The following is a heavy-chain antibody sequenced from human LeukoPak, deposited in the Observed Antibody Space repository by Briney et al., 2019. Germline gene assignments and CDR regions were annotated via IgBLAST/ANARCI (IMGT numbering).Heavy chain of an antibody. CDR3: ARSGLWFGELYMDV. Sequence: SETLSLTCTVSGYSISSGYYWGWIRQPPGKGLEWIGSIYHSGRTFYNPSLKSRVTISVDTSKNQFSLKLSSVTAADTAVYYCARSGLWFGELYMDVWGKGTTVTVSS. CDR2: IYHSGRT. D-gene: IGHD3-10*01. V-gene: IGHV4-38-2*02. J-gene: IGHJ6*03. CDR1: GYSISSGYY.